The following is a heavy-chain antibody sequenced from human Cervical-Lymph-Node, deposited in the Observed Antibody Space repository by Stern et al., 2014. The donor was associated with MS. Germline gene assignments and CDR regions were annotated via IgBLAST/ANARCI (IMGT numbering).Heavy chain of an antibody. CDR2: INPNSGIT. Sequence: QVQLVQSGAEVKKPGASVRVSCKSSGDTFTGYYVHWVRQAPGQGLEWMGRINPNSGITNYAQKFQGRVTMTRDTSITTVYMALSRLTSDDTAFYYCTRDPRGAENAFDIWGQGTLVTVSS. J-gene: IGHJ3*02. D-gene: IGHD3-16*01. V-gene: IGHV1-2*06. CDR1: GDTFTGYY. CDR3: TRDPRGAENAFDI.